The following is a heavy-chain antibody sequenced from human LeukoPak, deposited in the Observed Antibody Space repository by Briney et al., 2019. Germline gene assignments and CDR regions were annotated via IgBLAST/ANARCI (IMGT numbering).Heavy chain of an antibody. V-gene: IGHV3-11*01. Sequence: LSLTCAVYGGSFSGYYMSWIRQAPGKGLEWVSYISSSGSTIYYADSVKGRFTISRDNAKNSLYLQMNSLRAEDTAVYYCARGWYGETWFDPWGQGTLVTVSS. D-gene: IGHD4-17*01. CDR1: GGSFSGYY. J-gene: IGHJ5*02. CDR2: ISSSGSTI. CDR3: ARGWYGETWFDP.